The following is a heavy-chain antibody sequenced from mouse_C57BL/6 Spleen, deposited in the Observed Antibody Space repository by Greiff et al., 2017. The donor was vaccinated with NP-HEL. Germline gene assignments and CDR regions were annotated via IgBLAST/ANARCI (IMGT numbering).Heavy chain of an antibody. J-gene: IGHJ3*01. CDR1: GFNIKDDY. Sequence: EVQLQESGAELVRPGASVKLSCTASGFNIKDDYMHWVKQRPEQGLEWIGWIDPENGDTEYASKFQGKATITADTSSNTAYLQLSSLTSEDTAVYYCTTNWERFAYWGQGTLVTVSA. CDR2: IDPENGDT. CDR3: TTNWERFAY. V-gene: IGHV14-4*01. D-gene: IGHD4-1*01.